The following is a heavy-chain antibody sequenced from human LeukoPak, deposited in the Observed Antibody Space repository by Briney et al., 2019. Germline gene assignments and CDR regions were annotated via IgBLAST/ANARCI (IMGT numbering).Heavy chain of an antibody. D-gene: IGHD4-17*01. V-gene: IGHV3-23*01. CDR2: ISGSGRST. J-gene: IGHJ4*02. CDR1: GFTFSSYA. Sequence: GGSLRLSCAASGFTFSSYAMSWVRQAPGKGLEWVSAISGSGRSTYYADSVKGRFTISRDNSRNTLYLQMDSLRVDDTAVYYCAKTVTFDSWGQGTLVTVSS. CDR3: AKTVTFDS.